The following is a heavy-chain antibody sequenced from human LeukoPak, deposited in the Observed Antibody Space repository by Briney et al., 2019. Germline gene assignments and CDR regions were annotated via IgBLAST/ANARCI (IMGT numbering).Heavy chain of an antibody. CDR3: ARRGSYSAEYFQH. D-gene: IGHD1-26*01. Sequence: AGGSLRLSCAASGFTVSSNYMSWVRQAPGKGLEYVSAISSSGGSTYYVNSVKGRFTISRDNSKNTLYLQMGSLRAEDMAVYYCARRGSYSAEYFQHWGQGTLVTVSS. V-gene: IGHV3-64*01. CDR1: GFTVSSNY. J-gene: IGHJ1*01. CDR2: ISSSGGST.